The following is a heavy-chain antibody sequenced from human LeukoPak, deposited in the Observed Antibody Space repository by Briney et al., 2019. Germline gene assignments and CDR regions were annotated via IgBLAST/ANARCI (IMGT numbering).Heavy chain of an antibody. CDR3: ARGLFGAKDY. Sequence: GGSLRLSCAASGFTFNDYSMNWVRQAPGKGLEWVSSISSSSYIYYADSVKGRFTISRDNAKNTLYVQMNSLRVEDTAVYYCARGLFGAKDYWGQGILVTVSS. CDR1: GFTFNDYS. CDR2: ISSSSYI. J-gene: IGHJ4*02. D-gene: IGHD4/OR15-4a*01. V-gene: IGHV3-21*01.